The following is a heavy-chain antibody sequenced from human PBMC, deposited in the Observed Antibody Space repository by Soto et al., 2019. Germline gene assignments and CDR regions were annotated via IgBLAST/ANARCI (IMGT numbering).Heavy chain of an antibody. J-gene: IGHJ4*02. CDR2: ISGSGGST. V-gene: IGHV3-23*01. CDR1: GFTFSSYA. Sequence: GGSLRLSCAASGFTFSSYAMSWVRQAPGKGLEWVSAISGSGGSTYYADSVKGRFTISRDNSKNTLYLQMNSLRAEDTAVYYCAKDANLDTAMATFPPHFDYWGQGTLVTVSS. D-gene: IGHD5-18*01. CDR3: AKDANLDTAMATFPPHFDY.